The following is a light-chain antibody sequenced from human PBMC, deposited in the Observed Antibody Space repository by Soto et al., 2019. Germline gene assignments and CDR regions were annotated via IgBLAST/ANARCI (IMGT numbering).Light chain of an antibody. J-gene: IGLJ1*01. Sequence: QAVVTQPPSASGTPGQRVTISCSGSSSNIGSNSGNWYQQLPGTAPRLLIYSSNLRPSGVPDRFSGSKSGTSASLAISGLQSEDEADYYCAAWDDTLNGYVFGTATKLTVL. CDR1: SSNIGSNS. V-gene: IGLV1-44*01. CDR3: AAWDDTLNGYV. CDR2: SSN.